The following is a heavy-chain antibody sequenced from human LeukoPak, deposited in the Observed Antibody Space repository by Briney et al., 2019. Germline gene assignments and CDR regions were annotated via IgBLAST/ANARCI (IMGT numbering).Heavy chain of an antibody. CDR1: RITVSANY. D-gene: IGHD5-18*01. V-gene: IGHV3-66*01. Sequence: GGSLTLSCAASRITVSANYMSWVRQAPGEGPEWVSGIYSGGGTYYADPVKGRFTISRDNSKNTLYLQMNSLRADDTAVYYCARGGNLYSYGLDYWGQGTLVTVSS. J-gene: IGHJ4*02. CDR2: IYSGGGT. CDR3: ARGGNLYSYGLDY.